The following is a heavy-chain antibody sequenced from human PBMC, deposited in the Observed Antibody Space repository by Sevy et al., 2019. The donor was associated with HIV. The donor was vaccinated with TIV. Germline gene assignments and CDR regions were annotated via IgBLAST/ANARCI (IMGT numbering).Heavy chain of an antibody. D-gene: IGHD7-27*01. CDR3: AGEGGVATTGDHDAFAI. J-gene: IGHJ3*02. Sequence: ASVKVSCKASGDTFSTYGLSWVRQAPGQGLEWMGGIIPIFGTPNYAQKFQGRVTITADESASTAYMELSSLRSEDTAQNYCAGEGGVATTGDHDAFAIWGHGTLVTVSS. CDR2: IIPIFGTP. V-gene: IGHV1-69*13. CDR1: GDTFSTYG.